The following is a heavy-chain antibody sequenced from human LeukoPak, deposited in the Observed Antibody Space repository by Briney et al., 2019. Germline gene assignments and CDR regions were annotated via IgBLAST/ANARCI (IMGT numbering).Heavy chain of an antibody. J-gene: IGHJ4*02. CDR2: ISYDGSNK. D-gene: IGHD1-26*01. Sequence: GGSLRLSCAASGFTLSSYAMHWVRQAPGKGLEWVAVISYDGSNKYYADSVKGRFTISRDNSKNTLYLQMNSLRAEDTAVYYCARAFNWYSRSHQATMAFWGKEPLVTVSS. V-gene: IGHV3-30*04. CDR3: ARAFNWYSRSHQATMAF. CDR1: GFTLSSYA.